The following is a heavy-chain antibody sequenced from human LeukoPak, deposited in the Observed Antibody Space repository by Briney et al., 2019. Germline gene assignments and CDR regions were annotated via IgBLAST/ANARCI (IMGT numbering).Heavy chain of an antibody. V-gene: IGHV3-7*01. Sequence: PGGSLRLSCAASGFSFRSYWMTWVRQAPGKGLEWVANIKQDGSEKYYVDSVKGRFTISRDNANNSLYLQMNSLRVEDTAVYYCARVGTGYSYGSDFGYWGQGTLVTVSS. CDR3: ARVGTGYSYGSDFGY. CDR2: IKQDGSEK. J-gene: IGHJ4*02. CDR1: GFSFRSYW. D-gene: IGHD5-18*01.